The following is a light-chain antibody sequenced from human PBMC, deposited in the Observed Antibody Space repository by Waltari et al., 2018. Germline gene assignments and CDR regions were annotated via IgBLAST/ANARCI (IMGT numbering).Light chain of an antibody. V-gene: IGKV3-15*01. CDR3: QQYNQWPRT. CDR2: DAS. J-gene: IGKJ1*01. Sequence: EIVMTPSPATLSVSPGESATLSCRASQRVSSKLAWYQQIPGQAPRLLIYDASPRATAIPASFTAGGSETEFTLSISSLQSEDFAVYYCQQYNQWPRTFGQGTKVEIK. CDR1: QRVSSK.